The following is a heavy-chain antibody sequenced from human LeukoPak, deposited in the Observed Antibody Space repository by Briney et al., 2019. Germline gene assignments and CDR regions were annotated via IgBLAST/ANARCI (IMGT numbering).Heavy chain of an antibody. CDR1: GYTYTSYG. CDR3: ARNREGSGRFDY. J-gene: IGHJ4*02. D-gene: IGHD3-10*01. CDR2: ISAYNGNT. Sequence: ASVKVSCKASGYTYTSYGISWVRQAPGQGLEWMGWISAYNGNTNYAQKLQGRVTMTTDTSTSTVYMELRSLRSDDTAVYYCARNREGSGRFDYWGQGTLVTVSS. V-gene: IGHV1-18*01.